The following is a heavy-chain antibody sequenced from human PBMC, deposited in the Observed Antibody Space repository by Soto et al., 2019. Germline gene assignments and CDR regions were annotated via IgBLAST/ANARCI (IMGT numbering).Heavy chain of an antibody. CDR3: ARDISSAGHYYDEY. Sequence: GGSLRLSCAASGFTFSNYGMHWVRQAPGKGLEWVALIWYDGSNKDYADSVKGRFTISRDSSKNTLYLQMNSLRAEDTAVYYCARDISSAGHYYDEYCGHGTRVTDPS. J-gene: IGHJ4*01. D-gene: IGHD6-13*01. CDR2: IWYDGSNK. V-gene: IGHV3-33*01. CDR1: GFTFSNYG.